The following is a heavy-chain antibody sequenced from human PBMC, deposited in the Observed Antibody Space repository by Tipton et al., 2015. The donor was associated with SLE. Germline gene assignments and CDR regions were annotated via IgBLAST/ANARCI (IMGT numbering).Heavy chain of an antibody. CDR2: ITSSGSTI. V-gene: IGHV3-48*03. Sequence: SLRLSCAASGFTFSSYEMNWVRQAPGKGLEWISYITSSGSTIYYADSVKGRFTISRDNAKNSLYLQMNSLRVEDTAVYYCAREGRGTPDYWGQGTLVTISS. CDR3: AREGRGTPDY. CDR1: GFTFSSYE. J-gene: IGHJ4*02. D-gene: IGHD1-26*01.